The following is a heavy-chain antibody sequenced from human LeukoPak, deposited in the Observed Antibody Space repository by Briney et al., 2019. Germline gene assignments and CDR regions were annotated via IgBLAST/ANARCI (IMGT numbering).Heavy chain of an antibody. CDR2: IYHSEST. CDR1: GYSISSGYY. V-gene: IGHV4-38-2*02. J-gene: IGHJ4*02. Sequence: PSETLSLTCTVSGYSISSGYYWGWIRQPPGKGLEWIGSIYHSESTYYNPSLKSRVTISVDTSKNQFSLKLSSVTAADTAVYYCAREISGYCSGGSCYPAVFDYWGQGTLVTVSS. CDR3: AREISGYCSGGSCYPAVFDY. D-gene: IGHD2-15*01.